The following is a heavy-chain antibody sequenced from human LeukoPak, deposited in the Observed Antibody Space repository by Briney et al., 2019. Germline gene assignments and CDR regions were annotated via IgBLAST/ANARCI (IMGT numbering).Heavy chain of an antibody. CDR1: GVTFSNYA. CDR2: TSLDDGAT. Sequence: SVKVSCKASGVTFSNYAMGWVRQAPELGLEWMGLTSLDDGATNYAQKFQGRVTLTRDTSISTDYKVLSSLTSDDTAVYFCAREGVVAGSSRGWFDPWGQGTQVTVFS. CDR3: AREGVVAGSSRGWFDP. V-gene: IGHV1-2*06. D-gene: IGHD6-19*01. J-gene: IGHJ5*02.